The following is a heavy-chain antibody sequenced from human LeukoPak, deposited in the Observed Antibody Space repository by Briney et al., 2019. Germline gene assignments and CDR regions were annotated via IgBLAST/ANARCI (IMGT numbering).Heavy chain of an antibody. Sequence: PGGSLRLSCTASGFTFSSYSMNWVRQAPGKGLEWVSCISSSSSYIYYADSVKGRFTISRDNAKNSLYLQMNSLRAEDTAVYYCARDLREYQLLYNFDYWGQGTLVTVSS. CDR2: ISSSSSYI. V-gene: IGHV3-21*01. CDR1: GFTFSSYS. CDR3: ARDLREYQLLYNFDY. J-gene: IGHJ4*02. D-gene: IGHD2-2*02.